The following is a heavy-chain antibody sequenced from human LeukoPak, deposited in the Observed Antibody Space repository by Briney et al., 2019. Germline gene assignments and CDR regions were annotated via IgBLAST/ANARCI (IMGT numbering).Heavy chain of an antibody. CDR2: INHSGST. Sequence: SETLSLTCAVYGGSFSGYYWSWIRQPPGKGLEWIGEINHSGSTNYNPSLKSRVTISVDTSKNQFSLKLSSVTAADTAVYYCARGENLTNGSGSYYTLDYWGQGTLVTVSS. CDR1: GGSFSGYY. J-gene: IGHJ4*02. D-gene: IGHD3-10*01. V-gene: IGHV4-34*01. CDR3: ARGENLTNGSGSYYTLDY.